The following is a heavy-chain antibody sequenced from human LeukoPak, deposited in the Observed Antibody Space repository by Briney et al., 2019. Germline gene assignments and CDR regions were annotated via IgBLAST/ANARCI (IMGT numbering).Heavy chain of an antibody. CDR1: GFTFSSYS. Sequence: GGSLRLSCAASGFTFSSYSMNWVRQAPGKGLEWVSSMSSSGRHFYYADSLTGRFTISRDNAKNSLYLQMNSLRADDTAEYFCARVLYTGDWSDMDVWGEGTAVTVSS. D-gene: IGHD2-21*02. J-gene: IGHJ6*04. CDR2: MSSSGRHF. CDR3: ARVLYTGDWSDMDV. V-gene: IGHV3-21*04.